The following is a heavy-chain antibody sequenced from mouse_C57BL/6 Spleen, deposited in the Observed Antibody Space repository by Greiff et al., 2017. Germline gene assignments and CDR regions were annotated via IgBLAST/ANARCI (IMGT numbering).Heavy chain of an antibody. J-gene: IGHJ2*01. CDR1: GYTFTSYW. CDR3: ARKGNYQMYFGC. D-gene: IGHD1-1*02. Sequence: QVQLQQPGAELVMPGASVKLSCKASGYTFTSYWMHWVKQRPGQGLEWIGEIDPSDSYTNYNQKFKGKSTLTVDKSSSTASMQLSSLTSEDSAVCYCARKGNYQMYFGCWGPGATLSV. V-gene: IGHV1-69*01. CDR2: IDPSDSYT.